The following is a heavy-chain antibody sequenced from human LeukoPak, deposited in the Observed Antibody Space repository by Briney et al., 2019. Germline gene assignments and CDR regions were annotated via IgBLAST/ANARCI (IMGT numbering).Heavy chain of an antibody. CDR2: ISSSGRTI. J-gene: IGHJ3*02. Sequence: GGSLRLSCAVSGFTFSSYEMNWVRQAPGKGLEWVSYISSSGRTIYNADSVKGRFTISRDNAKNSLYLQMNSLRAEDTAVYYCASYYYDSSGYWVHGFDIWGQGKMVTGSS. CDR3: ASYYYDSSGYWVHGFDI. V-gene: IGHV3-48*03. CDR1: GFTFSSYE. D-gene: IGHD3-22*01.